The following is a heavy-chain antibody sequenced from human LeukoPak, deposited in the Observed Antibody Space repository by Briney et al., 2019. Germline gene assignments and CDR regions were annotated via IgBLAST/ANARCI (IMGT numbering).Heavy chain of an antibody. Sequence: GGSLRLSCAASGFTFSSYAMSWVRQAPGKGLEWVSGISNSASRTYYADSVKGRFTISRDNSKNTLYLQMNSLRAEDTAVYYCAKRGSTYANWYFDLWGRGTLVTVSS. J-gene: IGHJ2*01. CDR2: ISNSASRT. D-gene: IGHD3-16*01. CDR1: GFTFSSYA. CDR3: AKRGSTYANWYFDL. V-gene: IGHV3-23*01.